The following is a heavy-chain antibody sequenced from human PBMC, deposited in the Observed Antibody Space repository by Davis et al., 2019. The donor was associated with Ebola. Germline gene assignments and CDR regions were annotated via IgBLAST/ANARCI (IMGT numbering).Heavy chain of an antibody. CDR1: GFTFTTAW. V-gene: IGHV3-30*18. CDR2: VSYDGSHE. J-gene: IGHJ2*01. CDR3: AKDGHVETALFNNWYFDF. D-gene: IGHD5-18*01. Sequence: GESLKISCAASGFTFTTAWMSWVRQAPGKGLEWVAVVSYDGSHEYYADSVRGRFTISRDNSKNMLYLDVNGLRGEDTAIYYCAKDGHVETALFNNWYFDFWGRGALVTVSA.